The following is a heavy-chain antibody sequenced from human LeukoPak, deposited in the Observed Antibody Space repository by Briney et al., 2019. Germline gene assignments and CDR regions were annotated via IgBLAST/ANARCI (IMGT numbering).Heavy chain of an antibody. CDR1: GFNFSTYE. Sequence: GGSLRLSCAGSGFNFSTYEMNWVRQAPGKGLEWVSLISASGDTTYYADSVGGRFTISRENSENTLYLQMNSLRAEDTAVYYCAKRYCTSTSCSFFDSWGQGTLVTVSS. J-gene: IGHJ4*02. D-gene: IGHD2-2*01. V-gene: IGHV3-23*01. CDR2: ISASGDTT. CDR3: AKRYCTSTSCSFFDS.